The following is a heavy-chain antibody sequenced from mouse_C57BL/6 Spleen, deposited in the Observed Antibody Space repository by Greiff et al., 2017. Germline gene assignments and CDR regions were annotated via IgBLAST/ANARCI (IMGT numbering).Heavy chain of an antibody. CDR3: ARSGYYGLGYFDY. Sequence: VQLQQPGAELVKPGASVKLSCKASGYTFTSYWMHWVKQRPGQGLEWIGMIHPNSGSTNYNEKFKSKATLTVDKSSSTAYMQLSSLTSEDSAVYYSARSGYYGLGYFDYWGQGTTLTVSS. D-gene: IGHD1-2*01. CDR1: GYTFTSYW. CDR2: IHPNSGST. J-gene: IGHJ2*01. V-gene: IGHV1-64*01.